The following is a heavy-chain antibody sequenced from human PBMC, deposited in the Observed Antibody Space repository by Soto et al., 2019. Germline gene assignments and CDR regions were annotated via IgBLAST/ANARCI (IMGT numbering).Heavy chain of an antibody. J-gene: IGHJ5*02. D-gene: IGHD1-26*01. Sequence: QVQLVQSGAEVKKPGASVKVSCKASGYTFTSYGISWVRQAPGQGLEWMGWISAYNGNTNYAQKLQGRVTMTTDTSTSTAYMELRSLRSDDTAVYYCARSGTSGSNLARKKDNWFDPWGQGTLVTVSS. CDR2: ISAYNGNT. V-gene: IGHV1-18*01. CDR3: ARSGTSGSNLARKKDNWFDP. CDR1: GYTFTSYG.